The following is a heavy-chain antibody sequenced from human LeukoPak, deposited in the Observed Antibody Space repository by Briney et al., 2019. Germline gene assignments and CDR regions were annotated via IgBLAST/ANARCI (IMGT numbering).Heavy chain of an antibody. CDR1: GFTFSSYA. J-gene: IGHJ4*02. CDR3: AKGSDSSGYYYFDY. Sequence: GGSLRLSCAASGFTFSSYAMSWVRQAPGKGLEWVSAISGSGGSTYYADSVKGRFTISRDNSNNTLYLQMNSLRAEDTAVYYCAKGSDSSGYYYFDYWGQGTLVTVSS. CDR2: ISGSGGST. V-gene: IGHV3-23*01. D-gene: IGHD3-22*01.